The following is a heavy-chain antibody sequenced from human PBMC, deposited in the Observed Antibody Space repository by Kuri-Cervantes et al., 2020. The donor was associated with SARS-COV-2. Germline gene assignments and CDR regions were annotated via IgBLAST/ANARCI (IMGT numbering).Heavy chain of an antibody. CDR3: ASSRLGIFDY. D-gene: IGHD6-6*01. V-gene: IGHV4-61*02. CDR2: IYTSGST. Sequence: LRLSCAVSGYSISSGYYWGWIRQPAGKGLEWIGRIYTSGSTNYNPSLKSRVTISVDTSKNQFSLKLSSVTAADTAVYYCASSRLGIFDYWGQGTLVTVSS. CDR1: GYSISSGYY. J-gene: IGHJ4*02.